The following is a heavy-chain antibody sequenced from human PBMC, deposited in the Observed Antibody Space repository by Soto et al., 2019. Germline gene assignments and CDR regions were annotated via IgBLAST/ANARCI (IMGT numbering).Heavy chain of an antibody. D-gene: IGHD1-26*01. CDR3: ARVSGRYYYVMDV. V-gene: IGHV4-4*02. CDR1: GGSISSSNW. CDR2: IYHSGST. Sequence: SETLSLTCAVSGGSISSSNWWSWVRQPPGKGLEWIGEIYHSGSTNYNPSLKSRVTISVDKSKNQFSLKLSSVTAADTAVYYFARVSGRYYYVMDVWGQGTTVTVSS. J-gene: IGHJ6*02.